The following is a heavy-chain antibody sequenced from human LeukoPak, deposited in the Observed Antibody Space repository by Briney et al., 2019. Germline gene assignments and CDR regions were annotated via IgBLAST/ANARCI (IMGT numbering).Heavy chain of an antibody. CDR1: GFTFSSYR. D-gene: IGHD4-23*01. CDR3: ATDYGGKI. CDR2: ISSGSGYI. J-gene: IGHJ4*02. Sequence: AGGSLILSCAASGFTFSSYRMNWVRQAPGKGLDWVSSISSGSGYIYYADSVKGRFTISRDNAKNSLYLQMNSLRAEDTAVYYCATDYGGKIWGQGTLVIVSS. V-gene: IGHV3-21*01.